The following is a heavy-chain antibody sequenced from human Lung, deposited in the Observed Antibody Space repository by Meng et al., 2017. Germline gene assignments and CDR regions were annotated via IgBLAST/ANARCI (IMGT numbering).Heavy chain of an antibody. Sequence: QVQIQQGGAGLLKPSETLSLTCAGYGGSFSGYYWSWIRQPPGKGLEWIGEIIDSGSTNYNPSLKSRVTISVDTSKNQFSLRVTSVTAADRAVYYCVRRTYSSGWYFDYWGQGTLVTVSS. J-gene: IGHJ4*02. V-gene: IGHV4-34*02. CDR2: IIDSGST. D-gene: IGHD6-19*01. CDR3: VRRTYSSGWYFDY. CDR1: GGSFSGYY.